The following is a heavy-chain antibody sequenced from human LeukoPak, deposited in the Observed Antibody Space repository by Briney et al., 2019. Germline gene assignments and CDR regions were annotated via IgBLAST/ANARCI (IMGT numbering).Heavy chain of an antibody. V-gene: IGHV3-30*18. D-gene: IGHD3-10*01. CDR2: ISYDGPNK. CDR3: AKGMAAYGSGSLFDY. CDR1: GFTFSSYG. J-gene: IGHJ4*02. Sequence: GGSLRLSCAASGFTFSSYGMSWVRQAPGKGLEWVAIISYDGPNKYYADSVKGRFTISRDNSKKTLYLQMNSLRAEDTAVYYCAKGMAAYGSGSLFDYCGQGTLVTASS.